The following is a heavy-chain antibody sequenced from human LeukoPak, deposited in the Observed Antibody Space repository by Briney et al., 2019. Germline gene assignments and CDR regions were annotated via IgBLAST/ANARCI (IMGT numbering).Heavy chain of an antibody. CDR2: VDPEDGET. CDR3: ATRDSSGTGGAFDS. J-gene: IGHJ3*02. Sequence: ASVKVSCKVSGYTFTDYYMHWVQQAPGKGLEWMGLVDPEDGETIYAEKFQGRVTITADTSTDTAYMELSSLRSEDTAVYYYATRDSSGTGGAFDSWGQGTMVTVSS. D-gene: IGHD3-22*01. CDR1: GYTFTDYY. V-gene: IGHV1-69-2*01.